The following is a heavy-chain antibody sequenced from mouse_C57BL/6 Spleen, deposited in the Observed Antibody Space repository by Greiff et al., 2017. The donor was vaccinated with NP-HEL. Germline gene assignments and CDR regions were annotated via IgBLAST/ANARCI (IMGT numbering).Heavy chain of an antibody. CDR3: ARSYDYDEEGFAY. CDR2: IYPGGGYT. Sequence: QVQLQQSGAELVRPGTSVKMSCKASGYTFTNYWIGWAKQRPGHGLEWIGDIYPGGGYTNYNEKFKGKATLTADKSSSTAYMQFSSLTSEDSAIYYCARSYDYDEEGFAYWGQGTTLTVSS. CDR1: GYTFTNYW. V-gene: IGHV1-63*01. D-gene: IGHD2-4*01. J-gene: IGHJ2*01.